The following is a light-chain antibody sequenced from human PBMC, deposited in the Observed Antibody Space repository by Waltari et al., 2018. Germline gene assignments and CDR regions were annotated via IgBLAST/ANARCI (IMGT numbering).Light chain of an antibody. V-gene: IGLV1-51*01. CDR3: ATWDTTLRAWV. CDR2: EDN. CDR1: SSNIGNDY. J-gene: IGLJ3*02. Sequence: QAVLTQPPSVSAAPGQKVTISCSGSSSNIGNDYVSWYQQLPGTAPELLIYEDNKLPSNIPGRSAASRSATSATLAITGLQPADEADYYCATWDTTLRAWVFGGGTRVTVL.